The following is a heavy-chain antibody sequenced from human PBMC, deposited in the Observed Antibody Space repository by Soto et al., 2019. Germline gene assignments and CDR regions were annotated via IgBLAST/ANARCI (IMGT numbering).Heavy chain of an antibody. CDR2: IKPDGSET. Sequence: GGSLRLSCAASGLTFSGHWMTWVRRTPGEGLQWVAAIKPDGSETFYVDSVKGRFTISRDNAGNSLFLQMDSLRAEDTAVYYCTSRPSGMTYHAVFDFWGKGTRVTVS. CDR1: GLTFSGHW. CDR3: TSRPSGMTYHAVFDF. V-gene: IGHV3-7*03. D-gene: IGHD2-21*02. J-gene: IGHJ4*02.